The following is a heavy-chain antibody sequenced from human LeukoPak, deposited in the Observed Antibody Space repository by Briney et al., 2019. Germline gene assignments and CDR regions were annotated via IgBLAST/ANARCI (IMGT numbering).Heavy chain of an antibody. CDR2: ISGSGGST. J-gene: IGHJ5*02. D-gene: IGHD6-13*01. CDR3: AHQQLGGLNNWFDP. Sequence: GGSLRLSCAASGFTFTNYAMSWVRQAPGKGLEWVSHISGSGGSTYYADSVKGRFTISRDNSKNTLYLQMNSLRAEDTAVYYCAHQQLGGLNNWFDPWGQGTLVTVSS. V-gene: IGHV3-23*01. CDR1: GFTFTNYA.